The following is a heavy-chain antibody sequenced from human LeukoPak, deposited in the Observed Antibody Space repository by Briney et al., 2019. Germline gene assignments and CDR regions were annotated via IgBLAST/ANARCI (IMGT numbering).Heavy chain of an antibody. CDR1: GFSFSNYG. D-gene: IGHD3-10*01. V-gene: IGHV3-30*02. Sequence: TGGSLRLSCTASGFSFSNYGMYWVRQAPGKALEWVAFIWYDGSKQYYTDSVKGRFTVSRDNSKNTLYLQMSSLRDEDTAIFYCAKVGFYGSGSRTELYYFDYWGQGALVTVSS. CDR3: AKVGFYGSGSRTELYYFDY. J-gene: IGHJ4*02. CDR2: IWYDGSKQ.